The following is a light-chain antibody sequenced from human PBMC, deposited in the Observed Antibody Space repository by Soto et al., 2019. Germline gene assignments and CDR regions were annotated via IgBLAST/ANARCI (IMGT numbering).Light chain of an antibody. V-gene: IGKV3-20*01. CDR2: GES. CDR1: QSVNSGY. J-gene: IGKJ4*01. Sequence: EIMLTQSPGTLSLSPGDTATLSCRASQSVNSGYIAWYRQKCGQTPRLLIYGESNRATGIPDRFSASGSGTDFSLTINRLEPEDVAVYYCQQYGSSVTFGGGTKVEI. CDR3: QQYGSSVT.